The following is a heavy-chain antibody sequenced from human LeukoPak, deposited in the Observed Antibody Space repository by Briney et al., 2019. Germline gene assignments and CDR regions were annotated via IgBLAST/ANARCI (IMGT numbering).Heavy chain of an antibody. J-gene: IGHJ4*02. D-gene: IGHD5-12*01. CDR1: GGSISGYF. Sequence: SETLSLTCTVSGGSISGYFWSWIRQPPGKGLEWLGYVYSDETTNYGPSLRSRITISIDTSKNQFSLNLRSVTAADTAVYYCARNGIHGYSGLDFWGQGTLVTVSS. CDR3: ARNGIHGYSGLDF. V-gene: IGHV4-59*08. CDR2: VYSDETT.